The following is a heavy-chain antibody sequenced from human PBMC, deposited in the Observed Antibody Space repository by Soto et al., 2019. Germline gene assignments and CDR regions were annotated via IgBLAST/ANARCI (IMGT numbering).Heavy chain of an antibody. J-gene: IGHJ5*02. D-gene: IGHD3-3*01. V-gene: IGHV3-48*02. Sequence: GGSLRLSCAASGFTFSSYSMNWVRQAPGKGLEWVSYISSSSGTIYYADSVKGRFTISRDNAKNSLYLQMNSLRDEDTAVYYCARGPSYYDFSGNWFDPWGQGTLVTVSS. CDR2: ISSSSGTI. CDR3: ARGPSYYDFSGNWFDP. CDR1: GFTFSSYS.